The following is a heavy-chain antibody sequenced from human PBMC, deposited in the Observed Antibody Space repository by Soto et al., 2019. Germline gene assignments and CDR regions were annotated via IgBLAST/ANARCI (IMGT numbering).Heavy chain of an antibody. V-gene: IGHV3-23*01. D-gene: IGHD3-3*01. CDR1: GFTFSSYA. Sequence: EVQLLESGGGLVQPGGSLRLSCAASGFTFSSYAMSWVRQAPGKGLEWVSAISGSGGSTYYADSVKGRFTISRDNSKNTLYLKMNSLRDEDTAVYYCAAVNDDNYDFWSGYPDYWGQGTLVTVSS. J-gene: IGHJ4*02. CDR3: AAVNDDNYDFWSGYPDY. CDR2: ISGSGGST.